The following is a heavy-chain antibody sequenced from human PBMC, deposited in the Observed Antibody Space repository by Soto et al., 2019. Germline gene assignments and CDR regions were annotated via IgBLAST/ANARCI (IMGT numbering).Heavy chain of an antibody. CDR1: GYSFSSYW. CDR3: ARHISMHGMAV. D-gene: IGHD3-10*01. Sequence: GESLKISCQGFGYSFSSYWIAWVRQMPGNGLEWMGIIYPGDSDTRYSPSFQGQVTISADKSISTAYLQWSSLKASDSAMYYCARHISMHGMAVWGQGTTVTVSS. J-gene: IGHJ6*02. V-gene: IGHV5-51*01. CDR2: IYPGDSDT.